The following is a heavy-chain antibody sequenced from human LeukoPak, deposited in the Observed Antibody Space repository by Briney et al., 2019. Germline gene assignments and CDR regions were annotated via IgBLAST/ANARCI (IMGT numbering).Heavy chain of an antibody. CDR3: ARALAMVTDEGNWFDP. CDR1: GFTFSDYY. Sequence: KAGGSLRLSCAASGFTFSDYYMSWIRQAPGKGLEWVSYISSSGSTIYYADSVKGRFTISRDNAKNSLYLQMNSLRAEDTAVYYCARALAMVTDEGNWFDPWGQGTLVTVSS. D-gene: IGHD5-18*01. CDR2: ISSSGSTI. V-gene: IGHV3-11*01. J-gene: IGHJ5*02.